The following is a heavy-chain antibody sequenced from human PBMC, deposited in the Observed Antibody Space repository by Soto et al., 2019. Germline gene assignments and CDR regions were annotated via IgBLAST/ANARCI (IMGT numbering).Heavy chain of an antibody. CDR1: GFTFSSYE. Sequence: GSLCLFCADAGFTFSSYEMDWVRHAPGKGLEWVSYISSSGSTIYYAHSVKGRFTISRDNAKNSLYLQMNSLRAEDTDVYYCARDWTQYLEVWGQGTTVTVSS. D-gene: IGHD3-3*01. CDR2: ISSSGSTI. J-gene: IGHJ6*02. V-gene: IGHV3-48*03. CDR3: ARDWTQYLEV.